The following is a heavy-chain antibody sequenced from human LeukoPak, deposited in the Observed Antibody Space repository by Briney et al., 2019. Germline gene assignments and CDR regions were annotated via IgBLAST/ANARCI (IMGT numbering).Heavy chain of an antibody. CDR1: GGSFSGYY. CDR2: INHSGST. Sequence: SETLSLTCAVYGGSFSGYYWSWIRQPPGKGLEWIGEINHSGSTNYNPSLKSRVTISVDTSKNQFSLKLSSVTAADTAVYYCARPMVRGVIITCFDYWGQGTLVTVSS. D-gene: IGHD3-10*01. CDR3: ARPMVRGVIITCFDY. V-gene: IGHV4-34*01. J-gene: IGHJ4*02.